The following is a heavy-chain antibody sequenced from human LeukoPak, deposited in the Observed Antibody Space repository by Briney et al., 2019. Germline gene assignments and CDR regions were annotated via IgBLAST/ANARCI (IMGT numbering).Heavy chain of an antibody. CDR1: GYTFTSYD. Sequence: ASVKVSCKASGYTFTSYDINWVRQATGQGLEWMGWMNPNSGNTGYAQKFQGRVTMTRNTSISTAYMELSSLGSEDTAVYYCARSNSGNYYHFDYWGQGTLVTVSS. CDR3: ARSNSGNYYHFDY. D-gene: IGHD1-26*01. CDR2: MNPNSGNT. V-gene: IGHV1-8*01. J-gene: IGHJ4*02.